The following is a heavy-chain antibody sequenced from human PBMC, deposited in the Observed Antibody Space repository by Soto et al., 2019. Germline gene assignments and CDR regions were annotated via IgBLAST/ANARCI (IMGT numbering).Heavy chain of an antibody. D-gene: IGHD3-16*02. CDR3: AKGSIEYRASVDN. CDR2: ISARGGSF. J-gene: IGHJ4*02. Sequence: EVQLLESGGGLVQPGGSLSLSCAASGFSFSSYAMVWVRQAPGKGLEWVSVISARGGSFYFPDSVKGRFTISRDNSKNVLSLEMNSLRAEDTATYFCAKGSIEYRASVDNWGQGTLVVVSS. CDR1: GFSFSSYA. V-gene: IGHV3-23*01.